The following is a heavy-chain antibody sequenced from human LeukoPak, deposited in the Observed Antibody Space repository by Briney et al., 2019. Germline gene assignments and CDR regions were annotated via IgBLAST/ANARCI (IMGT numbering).Heavy chain of an antibody. D-gene: IGHD3-3*01. V-gene: IGHV3-7*01. Sequence: GGSLRLSCAASGFTFSGYWMSWVRQGPGGGLEWVANIKQDGGEKYYVDSVKGRFTISRDNAKNPLSLQMNSLRVEDTAVYYCARYYDFWSGYPPFDYWGQGTLVTVSS. CDR2: IKQDGGEK. CDR1: GFTFSGYW. J-gene: IGHJ4*02. CDR3: ARYYDFWSGYPPFDY.